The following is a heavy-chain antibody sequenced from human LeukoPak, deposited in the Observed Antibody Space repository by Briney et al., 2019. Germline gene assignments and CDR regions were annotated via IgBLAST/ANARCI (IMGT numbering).Heavy chain of an antibody. CDR2: IIPIFGTA. CDR1: GGTFSGYA. J-gene: IGHJ4*02. Sequence: SVKVSCKASGGTFSGYAISWVRQAPGQGLEWMGGIIPIFGTANYAQKFQGRVTITTDESTSTAYMELSSLRSEDTAVYYCARGIGYSGYDAKVGAFDYWGQGTLVTVSS. V-gene: IGHV1-69*05. CDR3: ARGIGYSGYDAKVGAFDY. D-gene: IGHD5-12*01.